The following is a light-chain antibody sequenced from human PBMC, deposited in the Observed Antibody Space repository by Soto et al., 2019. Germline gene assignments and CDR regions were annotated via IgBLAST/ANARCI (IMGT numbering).Light chain of an antibody. Sequence: DIPMTQSPSTLSAAVGDRVTITCRASQTITSWLAWYQQKPGKAPKLLIYDASSLGSGVPSRFSGSGSGTEFTLTISSLQPDDFATYYCQQYNSLWTFGQGTKVEIK. CDR3: QQYNSLWT. V-gene: IGKV1-5*01. CDR2: DAS. J-gene: IGKJ1*01. CDR1: QTITSW.